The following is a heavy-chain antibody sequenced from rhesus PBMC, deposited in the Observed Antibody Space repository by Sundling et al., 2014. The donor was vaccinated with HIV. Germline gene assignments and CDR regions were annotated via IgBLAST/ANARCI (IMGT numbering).Heavy chain of an antibody. V-gene: IGHV3S42*01. Sequence: EVQLVDSGGGLVQPGGSLRLSCAASGFTFSNYGMYWVRQAPGKGLEWISAISSGGGSTDYADPVKGRFTISRDNSKNTLSLQMNSLRAEDTAVYYCAKDQDDYGSSLDYWGQGVLVTVSS. J-gene: IGHJ4*01. D-gene: IGHD4-4*01. CDR1: GFTFSNYG. CDR2: ISSGGGST. CDR3: AKDQDDYGSSLDY.